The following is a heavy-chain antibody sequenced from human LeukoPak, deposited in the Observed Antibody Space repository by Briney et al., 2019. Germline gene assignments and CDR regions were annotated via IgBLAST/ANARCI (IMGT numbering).Heavy chain of an antibody. J-gene: IGHJ4*02. CDR1: GYTFTSYA. D-gene: IGHD5-12*01. CDR3: ARLTEFERGIYSSRNDY. V-gene: IGHV1-3*02. CDR2: SNAGNGNT. Sequence: ASVKVSCKASGYTFTSYAMHWVRQAPGQRLEWMGWSNAGNGNTKYSQEFQGRVTITRDTSASTAYMELSSLRSEDMAVYYCARLTEFERGIYSSRNDYWGQGTLVTVSS.